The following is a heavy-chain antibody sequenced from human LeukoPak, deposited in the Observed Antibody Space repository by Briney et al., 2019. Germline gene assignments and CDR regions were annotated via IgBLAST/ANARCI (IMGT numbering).Heavy chain of an antibody. Sequence: GGSLILSCAASGFTFSSYAMSWVRQAPGKGLEWVSAISGSGGSTYYADAVKGRFTISRDNAKNTLYLQMNSLRAEDTAVYYCAKNWVASSWFNWFDPWGQGTLVTVSS. D-gene: IGHD6-13*01. CDR1: GFTFSSYA. J-gene: IGHJ5*02. CDR3: AKNWVASSWFNWFDP. V-gene: IGHV3-23*01. CDR2: ISGSGGST.